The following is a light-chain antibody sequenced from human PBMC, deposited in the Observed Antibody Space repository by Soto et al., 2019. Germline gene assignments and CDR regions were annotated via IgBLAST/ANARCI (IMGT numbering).Light chain of an antibody. CDR1: QSVSSSY. Sequence: EIVLTQSPGTLSLSPGERTTLSCRASQSVSSSYLAWYQQKPGQAPRLLIYDASSRATGIPDRFSGSGSGTDCTLTISRLEPEDFAVYYCQQYGSSRETFGQGTKVVIK. CDR2: DAS. CDR3: QQYGSSRET. J-gene: IGKJ1*01. V-gene: IGKV3-20*01.